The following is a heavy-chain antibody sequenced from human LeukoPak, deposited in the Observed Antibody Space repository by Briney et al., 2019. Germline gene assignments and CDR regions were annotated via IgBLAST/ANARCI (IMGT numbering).Heavy chain of an antibody. J-gene: IGHJ5*02. CDR3: AREDGSGSYYNVHGFDP. CDR1: GGTFSSYA. CDR2: IIPILGIA. D-gene: IGHD3-10*01. Sequence: ASVKVSCKASGGTFSSYAISWVRQAPGQGLELMRRIIPILGIANYAQKFQGRVTITADKSTSTAYMELSSLRSEDTAVYYCAREDGSGSYYNVHGFDPWGQGTLVTVSS. V-gene: IGHV1-69*04.